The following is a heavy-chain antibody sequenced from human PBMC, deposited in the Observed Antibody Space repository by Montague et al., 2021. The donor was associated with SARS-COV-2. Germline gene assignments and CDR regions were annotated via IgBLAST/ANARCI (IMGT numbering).Heavy chain of an antibody. D-gene: IGHD1-1*01. J-gene: IGHJ4*02. CDR2: T. V-gene: IGHV3-23*01. CDR3: AKQRGTITTTFDY. Sequence: TYYPGPVTGRFAIPRDTSNNTLYLQMNSLRAEDTAIYYCAKQRGTITTTFDYWGQGSLVTVSS.